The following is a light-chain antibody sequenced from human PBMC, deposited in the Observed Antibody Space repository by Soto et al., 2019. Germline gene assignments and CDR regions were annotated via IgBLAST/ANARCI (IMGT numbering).Light chain of an antibody. CDR3: QQRSNWPPALS. V-gene: IGKV3-11*01. CDR2: DAS. Sequence: EVVLTQSPATLSLSPGDRATLSCRASQSVNNFLAWYQQKPGQTPRLLIYDASKRATGIPGRFSGSGSGTDFTVTISSLEAEDFAVYYCQQRSNWPPALSFGGGTKVEI. J-gene: IGKJ4*01. CDR1: QSVNNF.